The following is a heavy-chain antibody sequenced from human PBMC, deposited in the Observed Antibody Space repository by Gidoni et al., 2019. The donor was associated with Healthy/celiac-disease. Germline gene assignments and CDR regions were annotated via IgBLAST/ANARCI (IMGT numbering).Heavy chain of an antibody. V-gene: IGHV3-9*01. CDR1: GFTFDDYA. CDR3: AKGSSWGEATSSFDI. J-gene: IGHJ3*02. Sequence: EVQLVESGGGLVQPGRSLRLSCAASGFTFDDYAMHWVRQAPGKGLEWVSGISWNSGSIGYADSVKGRFTISKDNAKNSLYLQMNSLRAEDTALYYCAKGSSWGEATSSFDIWGQGTMVTVSS. D-gene: IGHD1-26*01. CDR2: ISWNSGSI.